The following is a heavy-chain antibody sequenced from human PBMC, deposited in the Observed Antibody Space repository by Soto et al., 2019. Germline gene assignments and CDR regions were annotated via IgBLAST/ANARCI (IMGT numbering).Heavy chain of an antibody. CDR1: GFTVSSNY. D-gene: IGHD3-3*01. CDR3: AREQFLGWLSVYYFDY. J-gene: IGHJ4*02. CDR2: IYSGGST. Sequence: EVQLVESGGGLVQPGGSLRLSCAASGFTVSSNYMSWVRQAPGKGLEWVSVIYSGGSTYYADSVKGRFTISRDNSKNTLYLQMNSLRAEDTAVYYCAREQFLGWLSVYYFDYWGQGTLVTVSS. V-gene: IGHV3-66*01.